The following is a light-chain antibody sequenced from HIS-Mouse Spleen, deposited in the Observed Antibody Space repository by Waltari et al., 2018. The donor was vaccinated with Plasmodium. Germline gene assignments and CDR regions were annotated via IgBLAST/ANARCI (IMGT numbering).Light chain of an antibody. CDR2: GAP. Sequence: EIVMTQSPATLSVSPGERATLSCRASQSVSSNLAWYQQKPRQAPRLRIYGAPTRSTGIPARFSVSGSGTEFTRTISSLQSEDFAVYYCQQYNNWSFTFGPGTKVDIK. V-gene: IGKV3-15*01. CDR3: QQYNNWSFT. CDR1: QSVSSN. J-gene: IGKJ3*01.